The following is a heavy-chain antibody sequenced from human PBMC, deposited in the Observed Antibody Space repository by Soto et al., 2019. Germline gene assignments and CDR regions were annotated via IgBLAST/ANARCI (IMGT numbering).Heavy chain of an antibody. V-gene: IGHV4-34*01. CDR2: INHSGST. J-gene: IGHJ5*02. D-gene: IGHD3-9*01. Sequence: PSETLSLTCAVYGGSFSGYYWSWIRQPPGKGLEWIGEINHSGSTNYNPSLKSRVTISVDTSKNQFSLKLSSVTAADTAVYYCARGRRAENVLRYFDWPNNWLDPWGQGTLVTVSS. CDR3: ARGRRAENVLRYFDWPNNWLDP. CDR1: GGSFSGYY.